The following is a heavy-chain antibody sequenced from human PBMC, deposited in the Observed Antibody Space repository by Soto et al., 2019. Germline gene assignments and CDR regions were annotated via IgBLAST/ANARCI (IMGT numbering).Heavy chain of an antibody. Sequence: QVQLQESGPGLVKPSQTLSLTCTVSGGSISSGGYYWSWIRQHPGKGLEWIGYIYYSGSTYYNPSIKSRVTISVDTSKNQFSLKLSSVTAADTAVYYCARDLGLYCSGGSCYHNWFDPWGQGTLVTVSS. CDR1: GGSISSGGYY. CDR3: ARDLGLYCSGGSCYHNWFDP. J-gene: IGHJ5*02. D-gene: IGHD2-15*01. V-gene: IGHV4-31*03. CDR2: IYYSGST.